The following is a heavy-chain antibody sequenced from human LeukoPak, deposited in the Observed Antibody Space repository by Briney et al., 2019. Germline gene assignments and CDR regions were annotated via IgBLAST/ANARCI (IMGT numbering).Heavy chain of an antibody. Sequence: SETLSLTCTVSGGSISSYYWSWLRQPPGKGLEWIGYIYYSGSTNYNPSLKSRVTISVDTSKNQFSLKLSSVTAADTAVYYCARVLWFGEMTYYFDYWGQGTLVTVSS. J-gene: IGHJ4*02. CDR3: ARVLWFGEMTYYFDY. V-gene: IGHV4-59*01. CDR2: IYYSGST. CDR1: GGSISSYY. D-gene: IGHD3-10*01.